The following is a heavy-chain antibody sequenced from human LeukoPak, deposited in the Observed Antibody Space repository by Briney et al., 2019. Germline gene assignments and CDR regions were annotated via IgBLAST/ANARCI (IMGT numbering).Heavy chain of an antibody. Sequence: SSETLSLTCTVSGGSISSYYWSWIRQPAGKGLEWIGRIYTSGSTNYNPSLKSRVTISVDKSKNQFSLKLSSVTAADTAVYYCARDRTGFLGGSYPLMRCCYFDYWGQGTLVTVSS. D-gene: IGHD1-26*01. CDR3: ARDRTGFLGGSYPLMRCCYFDY. CDR1: GGSISSYY. CDR2: IYTSGST. V-gene: IGHV4-4*07. J-gene: IGHJ4*02.